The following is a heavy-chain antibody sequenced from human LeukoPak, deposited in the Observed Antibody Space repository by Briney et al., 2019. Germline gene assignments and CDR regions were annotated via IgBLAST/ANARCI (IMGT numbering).Heavy chain of an antibody. CDR1: GYTFTGYY. D-gene: IGHD3-22*01. V-gene: IGHV1-2*02. CDR2: INPNSGGT. Sequence: ASVKVSCKASGYTFTGYYMHWVRQAPGQGLEWMGWINPNSGGTNYAQKFQGRVTMTRDTSISTAYMELSRLRSDDTAVYYCARGDYDSSGSPGDYWGQGTLVTVSS. CDR3: ARGDYDSSGSPGDY. J-gene: IGHJ4*02.